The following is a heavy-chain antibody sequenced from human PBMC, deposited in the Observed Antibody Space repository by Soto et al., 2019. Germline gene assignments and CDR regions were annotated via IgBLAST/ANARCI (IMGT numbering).Heavy chain of an antibody. CDR1: GDSISSYF. Sequence: QVQLQESGPGLVKPSETLSLPCTVSGDSISSYFWSWIRQPPGTGVEYIGYIYYSGSTNYNPSLKTPVTISQDTTKNQFSLGLSSVTAADTAVYYCARVCRRDSPFFDYWGQGTLVTVFS. V-gene: IGHV4-59*01. D-gene: IGHD2-15*01. J-gene: IGHJ4*02. CDR2: IYYSGST. CDR3: ARVCRRDSPFFDY.